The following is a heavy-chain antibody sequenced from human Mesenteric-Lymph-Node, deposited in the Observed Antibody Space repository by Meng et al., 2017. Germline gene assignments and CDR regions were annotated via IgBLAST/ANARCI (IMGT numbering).Heavy chain of an antibody. CDR2: ISYDGSNK. J-gene: IGHJ4*02. CDR1: GFTFSSYA. CDR3: ARDDYGDYVDY. D-gene: IGHD4-17*01. Sequence: GESLKISCAASGFTFSSYAMGWVRQAPGKGLEWVAVISYDGSNKYYADSVKGRFTISRDNSKNTLYLQMNSLRAEDTAVYYCARDDYGDYVDYWGRGTLVTVSS. V-gene: IGHV3-30*04.